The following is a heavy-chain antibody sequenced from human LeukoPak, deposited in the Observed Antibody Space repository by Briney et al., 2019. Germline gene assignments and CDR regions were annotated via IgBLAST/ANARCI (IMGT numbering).Heavy chain of an antibody. CDR1: GGTFSDYA. V-gene: IGHV1-46*01. CDR2: INPSGGRT. J-gene: IGHJ3*02. CDR3: ARVESWEHSGSSQDVLDI. Sequence: GASVKVSCKASGGTFSDYALNWVRQAPGQGLEWMGIINPSGGRTSYAQKFQDRVTMTTDMSTSTVYMELISLRSEDTAVYYCARVESWEHSGSSQDVLDIWGQGTMVTVSS. D-gene: IGHD1-26*01.